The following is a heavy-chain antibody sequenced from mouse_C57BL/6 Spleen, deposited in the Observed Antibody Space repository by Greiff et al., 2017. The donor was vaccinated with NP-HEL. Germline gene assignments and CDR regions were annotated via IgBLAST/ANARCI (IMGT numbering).Heavy chain of an antibody. J-gene: IGHJ2*01. CDR2: INPSTGGT. CDR3: ARSRGYGYLYFDY. V-gene: IGHV1-42*01. CDR1: GYSFTGYY. Sequence: EVQLQQSGPELVKPGASVKISCKASGYSFTGYYMNWVKQSPEKSLEWIGEINPSTGGTTYNQKFKAKATLTVDKSSSTAYMQLKSLTSEDSAVYYCARSRGYGYLYFDYWGQGTTLTVSS. D-gene: IGHD2-2*01.